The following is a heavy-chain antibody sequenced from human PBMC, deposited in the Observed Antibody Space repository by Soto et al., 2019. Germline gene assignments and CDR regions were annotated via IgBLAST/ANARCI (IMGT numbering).Heavy chain of an antibody. V-gene: IGHV1-24*01. CDR3: ATSRLSPLRSSDSSGYYAHDSCDI. Sequence: QVQLVQSGAEAKKPGASVKVSCKVSGYTLTELSMPWVRQAPGKGLEWMGGFDPEDGETIYAQKFQRRVTMTEDTSTDTAYMELSSLRSDDPAVYYCATSRLSPLRSSDSSGYYAHDSCDIWVQGTMVTVSS. CDR2: FDPEDGET. D-gene: IGHD3-22*01. J-gene: IGHJ3*02. CDR1: GYTLTELS.